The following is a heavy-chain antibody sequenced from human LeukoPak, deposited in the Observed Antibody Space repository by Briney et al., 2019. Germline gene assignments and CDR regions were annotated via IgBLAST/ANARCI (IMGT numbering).Heavy chain of an antibody. CDR2: IIPIFGTA. CDR3: AHRDTDIVY. D-gene: IGHD5-18*01. Sequence: SVKLSCKASGGTFSSYAISWVRQAPGQGLEWMGRIIPIFGTANYAQKFEGRVTITTDESTSTAYMELSSLRYEDTSVYYCAHRDTDIVYWGQGTLVTVSS. CDR1: GGTFSSYA. J-gene: IGHJ4*02. V-gene: IGHV1-69*05.